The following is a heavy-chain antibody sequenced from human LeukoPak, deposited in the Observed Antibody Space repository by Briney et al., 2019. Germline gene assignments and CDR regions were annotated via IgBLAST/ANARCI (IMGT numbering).Heavy chain of an antibody. CDR2: ISGSGGST. J-gene: IGHJ4*02. CDR1: GFTFSSYA. CDR3: AKDWANIVGAPTL. V-gene: IGHV3-23*01. D-gene: IGHD1-26*01. Sequence: GGSLRLSCAASGFTFSSYAMSWVRQAPGEGLEWVSAISGSGGSTYYADSVKGRFTISRDNSKNTLYLQMNSLRAEDTAVYYCAKDWANIVGAPTLWGQGTLVTVSS.